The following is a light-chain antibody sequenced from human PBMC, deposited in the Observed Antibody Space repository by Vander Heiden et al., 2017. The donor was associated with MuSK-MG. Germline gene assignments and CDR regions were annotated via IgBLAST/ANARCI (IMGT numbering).Light chain of an antibody. Sequence: DIQMTQSPSTLSASVGDRVTITCRASQSISSWLAWYQQKPGKAPKLLIYDASSLESGVPSRFSGSGSGTEFTLTISSRQPDDFAPYYCQQYNSYSPKTFGQGTKVEIK. CDR1: QSISSW. J-gene: IGKJ1*01. CDR3: QQYNSYSPKT. CDR2: DAS. V-gene: IGKV1-5*01.